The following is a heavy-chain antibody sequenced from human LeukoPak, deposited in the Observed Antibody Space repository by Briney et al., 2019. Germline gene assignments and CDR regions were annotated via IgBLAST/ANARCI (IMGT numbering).Heavy chain of an antibody. V-gene: IGHV4-34*01. CDR3: ARGGDDYGDYAAFDI. J-gene: IGHJ3*02. D-gene: IGHD4-17*01. CDR1: GFTFSDYY. Sequence: GSLRLSCAASGFTFSDYYMSWIRQPPGKGLEWIGEINHSGSTNYNPSLKSRVTISVDTSKNQFSLKLSSVTAADTAVYYCARGGDDYGDYAAFDIWGQGTMVTVSS. CDR2: INHSGST.